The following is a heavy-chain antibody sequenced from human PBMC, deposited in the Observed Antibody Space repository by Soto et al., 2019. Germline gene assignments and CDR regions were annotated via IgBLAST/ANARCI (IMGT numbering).Heavy chain of an antibody. CDR3: AGGQSGAANF. V-gene: IGHV4-4*07. CDR2: ISATGTT. CDR1: GDSMSSYY. J-gene: IGHJ4*03. Sequence: PSETLSLTCSVSGDSMSSYYWSWIRQSAEKGLEWIGRISATGTTSYIPSLKSRITLTVHTSKNQFSLNLKFVTAADTADYFCAGGQSGAANFWGQGTLVTVSS. D-gene: IGHD2-15*01.